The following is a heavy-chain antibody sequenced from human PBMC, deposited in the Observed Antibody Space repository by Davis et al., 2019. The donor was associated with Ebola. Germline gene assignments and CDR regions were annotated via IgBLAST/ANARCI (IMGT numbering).Heavy chain of an antibody. J-gene: IGHJ6*04. V-gene: IGHV3-30*18. D-gene: IGHD6-6*01. CDR2: ISYDGSNK. Sequence: GESLKISCAASGFTFSSYGMHWVRQAPGKGLEWVAVISYDGSNKYYADSVKGRFTISRDNSKNTLYLQMNSLRAEDTAVYYCAKNWEYNSSSGGMDVWGKGTTVTVSS. CDR1: GFTFSSYG. CDR3: AKNWEYNSSSGGMDV.